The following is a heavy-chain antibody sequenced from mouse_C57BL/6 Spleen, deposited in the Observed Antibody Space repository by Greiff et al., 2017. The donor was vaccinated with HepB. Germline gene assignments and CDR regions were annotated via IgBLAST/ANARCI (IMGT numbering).Heavy chain of an antibody. CDR2: ISDGGSYT. V-gene: IGHV5-4*01. D-gene: IGHD2-5*01. CDR3: ARDGAYYSNPY. CDR1: GFTFSSYA. Sequence: DVHLVESGGGLVKPGGSLKLSCAASGFTFSSYAMSWVRQTPEKRLEWVATISDGGSYTYYPDNVKGRFTISRDNAKNNLYLQMSHLKSEDTAMYYCARDGAYYSNPYWGQGTLVTVSA. J-gene: IGHJ3*01.